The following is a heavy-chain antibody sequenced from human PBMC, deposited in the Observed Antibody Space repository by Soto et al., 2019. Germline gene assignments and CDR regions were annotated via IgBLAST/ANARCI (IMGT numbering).Heavy chain of an antibody. CDR3: AKVYCSGGSCQEFDY. D-gene: IGHD2-15*01. V-gene: IGHV3-23*01. J-gene: IGHJ4*02. Sequence: PRGSLRLSCAASGFTFSSYAMSWVRQAPGKGVEWVSAISGSGGRRYYADSVKGRFTSSGGNSQSTLYLQMNSLRAEDTAVYYCAKVYCSGGSCQEFDYWGQGPLVTVYS. CDR2: ISGSGGRR. CDR1: GFTFSSYA.